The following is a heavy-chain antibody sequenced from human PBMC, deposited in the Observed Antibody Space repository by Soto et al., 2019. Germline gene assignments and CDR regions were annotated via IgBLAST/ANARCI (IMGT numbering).Heavy chain of an antibody. CDR3: AREKGYISGPKNFDY. J-gene: IGHJ4*02. Sequence: PSETLSLTCTVSGASISSGDYFWSWIRQSPGKGLQWIWYIYDSGSSYYNPSLKSRVTMSVDTSKNQFSLKLSSVTAADTAVYYCAREKGYISGPKNFDYWGQGTLVTVSS. D-gene: IGHD5-12*01. V-gene: IGHV4-30-4*01. CDR2: IYDSGSS. CDR1: GASISSGDYF.